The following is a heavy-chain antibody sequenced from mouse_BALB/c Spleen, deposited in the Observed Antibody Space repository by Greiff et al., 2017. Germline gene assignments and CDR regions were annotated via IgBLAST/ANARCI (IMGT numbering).Heavy chain of an antibody. CDR3: TRGGITREFDY. J-gene: IGHJ2*01. V-gene: IGHV5-6-4*01. Sequence: VKLMESGGGLVKPGGSLKLSCAASGFTFSSYTMSWVRQTPEKRLEWVATISSGGSYTYYPDSVKGRFTISRDNAKNTLYLQMSSLKSEDTAMYYCTRGGITREFDYWGQGTTLTVSS. CDR1: GFTFSSYT. D-gene: IGHD2-4*01. CDR2: ISSGGSYT.